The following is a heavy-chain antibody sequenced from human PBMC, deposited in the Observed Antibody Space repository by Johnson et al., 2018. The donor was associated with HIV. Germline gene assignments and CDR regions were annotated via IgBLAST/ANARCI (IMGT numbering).Heavy chain of an antibody. CDR3: ARAYSYGALDI. Sequence: VQLVESGGGLIQPGGSLRLSCAASGFTVIGNYMSWVRQAPGKGLEWVSVVYSGGYTYYADSVKGRFTISRDTSKNTLYLQMKSLRAEDTALYYCARAYSYGALDIWGQGTMVTVSS. D-gene: IGHD4/OR15-4a*01. J-gene: IGHJ3*02. CDR1: GFTVIGNY. V-gene: IGHV3-53*01. CDR2: VYSGGYT.